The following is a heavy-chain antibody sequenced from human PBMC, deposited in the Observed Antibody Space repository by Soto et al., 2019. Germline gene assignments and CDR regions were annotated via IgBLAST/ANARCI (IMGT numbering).Heavy chain of an antibody. D-gene: IGHD6-25*01. CDR2: IKSDGSDI. J-gene: IGHJ6*02. CDR3: ARPPPSRGHGMDV. Sequence: EVRLVESGGGLVQPGGSLRLSCAASGFTFSSHWMHWVRQVSGKGLVWVSRIKSDGSDIGYADSVKGRFIISRDNAKNTLYLQMNSLRAEDTAVYYCARPPPSRGHGMDVWGQGTTVTVSS. V-gene: IGHV3-74*01. CDR1: GFTFSSHW.